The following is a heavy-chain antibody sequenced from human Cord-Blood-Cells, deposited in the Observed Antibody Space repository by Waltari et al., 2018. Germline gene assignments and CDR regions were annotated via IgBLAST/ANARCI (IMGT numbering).Heavy chain of an antibody. J-gene: IGHJ4*02. Sequence: EVQLVESGGGLVKPGGPLGLSFAAPEFTSRRFGLNWVRQAPGKGLEWVSSISSSSSYIYYADSVKGRFTISRDNAKNSLYLQMNSLRAEDTAVYYCATGTAMGPFDYWGQGTLVTVSS. V-gene: IGHV3-21*01. CDR3: ATGTAMGPFDY. D-gene: IGHD5-18*01. CDR2: ISSSSSYI. CDR1: EFTSRRFG.